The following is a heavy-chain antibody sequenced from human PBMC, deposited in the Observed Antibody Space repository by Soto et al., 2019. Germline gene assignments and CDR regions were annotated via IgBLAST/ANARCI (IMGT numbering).Heavy chain of an antibody. D-gene: IGHD6-13*01. V-gene: IGHV3-23*01. CDR2: ISGSGGST. J-gene: IGHJ3*02. CDR1: GFTFSSYA. Sequence: EVQLLESGGGFVQPGGSLSLSCAASGFTFSSYAMSWVRQPPGKGLEWVSAISGSGGSTYYPDSVKGRFTISRDNSKNTLYLQMNSLRAEDTAVYYCAKDPQDIAAAGTGGSAFDIWGRGTMVTVAS. CDR3: AKDPQDIAAAGTGGSAFDI.